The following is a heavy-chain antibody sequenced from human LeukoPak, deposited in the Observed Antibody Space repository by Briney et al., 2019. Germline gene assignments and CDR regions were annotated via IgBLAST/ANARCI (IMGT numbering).Heavy chain of an antibody. D-gene: IGHD4/OR15-4a*01. Sequence: GGSLRLSCTVSGFTLSRNSMGWVRPAPGKGLEWVSFIYRDNTHYSDTVTGRFTISRDNSKNTPYLQMNSLRAEDTAVYYCARRAGAYSHPYDYWGQGTLVTVSS. CDR3: ARRAGAYSHPYDY. J-gene: IGHJ4*02. CDR1: GFTLSRNS. V-gene: IGHV3-53*01. CDR2: IYRDNT.